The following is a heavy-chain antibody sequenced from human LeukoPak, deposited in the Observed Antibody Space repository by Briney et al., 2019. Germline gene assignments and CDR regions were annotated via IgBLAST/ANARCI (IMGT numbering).Heavy chain of an antibody. Sequence: SETLSLTCAVYGGSFSGYYWSWIRQPPGKGLEWIGYIYYSGSTNYNPSLKSRVTISVDTSKNQFSLKLSSVTAADTAVYYCAREIGGYWGQGTLVTVSS. D-gene: IGHD2/OR15-2a*01. CDR1: GGSFSGYY. V-gene: IGHV4-59*01. J-gene: IGHJ4*02. CDR3: AREIGGY. CDR2: IYYSGST.